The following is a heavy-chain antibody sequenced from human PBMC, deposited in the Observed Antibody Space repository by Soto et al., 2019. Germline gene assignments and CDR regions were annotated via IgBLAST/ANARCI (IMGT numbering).Heavy chain of an antibody. V-gene: IGHV3-21*01. J-gene: IGHJ6*02. Sequence: LSCAASGFTFSSYSMNWVRQAPGKGLEWVSSISSSSSYIYYADSVKGRFTISRDNAKNSLYLQMNSLRAEDTAVYYCARDTHYSSSSGEGYNYYGMDVWGQGTTVTVSS. CDR2: ISSSSSYI. D-gene: IGHD6-6*01. CDR1: GFTFSSYS. CDR3: ARDTHYSSSSGEGYNYYGMDV.